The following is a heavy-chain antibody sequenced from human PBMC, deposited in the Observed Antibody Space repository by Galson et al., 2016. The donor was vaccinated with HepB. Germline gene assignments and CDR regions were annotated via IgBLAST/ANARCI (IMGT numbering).Heavy chain of an antibody. J-gene: IGHJ6*02. V-gene: IGHV1-18*01. CDR2: ISAYNGNT. Sequence: SVKVSCKASGYTFTIYGVTWVRQAPGQGLGWMGRISAYNGNTHYALKLQGRVTMTTDTSTSTVYMELRSLRSDDTAVYYCARDVNGPPMGNYYYYGMDVWGQGTTVTVSS. CDR1: GYTFTIYG. D-gene: IGHD2-8*01. CDR3: ARDVNGPPMGNYYYYGMDV.